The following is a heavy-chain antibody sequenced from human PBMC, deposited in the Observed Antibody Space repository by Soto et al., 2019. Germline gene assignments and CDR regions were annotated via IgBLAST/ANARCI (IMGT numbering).Heavy chain of an antibody. CDR3: VRDGTKTLRDWFDP. V-gene: IGHV4-4*07. J-gene: IGHJ5*02. D-gene: IGHD1-1*01. Sequence: PSETLCLTCTVSGASTSGFYWSWIRKSAGKGLEWIGRIYATGTTDYNPSLKSRVMMSVDTSKKQFPLKLRSVTAADTAVYYCVRDGTKTLRDWFDPWGQGISVTVSS. CDR1: GASTSGFY. CDR2: IYATGTT.